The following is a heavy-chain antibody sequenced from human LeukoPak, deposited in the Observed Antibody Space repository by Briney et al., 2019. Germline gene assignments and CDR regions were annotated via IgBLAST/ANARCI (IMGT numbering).Heavy chain of an antibody. J-gene: IGHJ4*02. CDR2: ISAYNGNT. D-gene: IGHD3-3*01. CDR1: GYTFTSYG. CDR3: ARGLTRYDFWSGYLVDYFDY. V-gene: IGHV1-18*01. Sequence: TSVKVSCKASGYTFTSYGISWVRQAPGQGLEWMGWISAYNGNTNYAQKLQGRVTMTTDTSTSTAYMELRSLRSDDTAVYYCARGLTRYDFWSGYLVDYFDYWAQGTLVTVSS.